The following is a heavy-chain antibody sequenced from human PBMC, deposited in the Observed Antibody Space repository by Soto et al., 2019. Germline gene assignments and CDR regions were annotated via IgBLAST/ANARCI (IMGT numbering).Heavy chain of an antibody. CDR2: IIPIFGTA. V-gene: IGHV1-69*13. CDR1: GGTFSSYA. J-gene: IGHJ6*02. Sequence: GASVKVSCKASGGTFSSYAISWVRQAPGQGLEWMGGIIPIFGTANYAQKFQGRVTITADESTSTAYMELSSLRSEDTAVYYCARGIAAAGREYRPHYYGMDVWGQGTTVTVSS. D-gene: IGHD6-13*01. CDR3: ARGIAAAGREYRPHYYGMDV.